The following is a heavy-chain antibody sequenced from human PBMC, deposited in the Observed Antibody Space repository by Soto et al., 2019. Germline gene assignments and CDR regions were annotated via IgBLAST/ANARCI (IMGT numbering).Heavy chain of an antibody. J-gene: IGHJ5*02. CDR2: IIPIFGTA. CDR3: ARGWQWHNNWFDP. V-gene: IGHV1-69*06. Sequence: SVKVSCKASGGTFSSYAISWVRQAPGQGLEWMGGIIPIFGTANYAQKFQGRVTITADTSISTAYMELSRLRSDDTAVYYCARGWQWHNNWFDPWGQGTLVTVSS. D-gene: IGHD6-19*01. CDR1: GGTFSSYA.